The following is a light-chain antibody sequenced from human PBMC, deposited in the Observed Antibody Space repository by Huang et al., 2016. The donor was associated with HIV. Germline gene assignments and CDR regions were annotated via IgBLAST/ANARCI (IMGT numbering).Light chain of an antibody. CDR2: DAA. V-gene: IGKV3-11*01. Sequence: EIVLTQSPATLSLSPGERATPSCRASQSINTFLAWYQQKPGQAPRLLIYDAANRATGIAARCSGSGSGTDFTRSISSLAHEDFAVYYGQQRSNRPLTFGGGTKVEIK. CDR1: QSINTF. J-gene: IGKJ4*01. CDR3: QQRSNRPLT.